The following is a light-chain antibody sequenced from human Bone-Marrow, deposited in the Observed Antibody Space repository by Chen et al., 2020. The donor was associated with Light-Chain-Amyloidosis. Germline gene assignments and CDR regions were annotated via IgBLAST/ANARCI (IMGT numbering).Light chain of an antibody. CDR1: QRVSCGY. J-gene: IGKJ3*01. Sequence: EIVLTQSPGTLSLSPGERAILSCRASQRVSCGYLAWYQQKPGQAPRLLLFRATRSATGIPDRFSGRGSGTDFTLTISRLEPEDVAVYYCQQYGGSPPAFSFGPGTKVDIK. CDR3: QQYGGSPPAFS. CDR2: RAT. V-gene: IGKV3-20*01.